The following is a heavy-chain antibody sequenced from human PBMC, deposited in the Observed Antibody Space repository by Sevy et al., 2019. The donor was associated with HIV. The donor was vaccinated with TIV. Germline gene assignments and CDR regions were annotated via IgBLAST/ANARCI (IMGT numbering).Heavy chain of an antibody. V-gene: IGHV3-30-3*01. J-gene: IGHJ3*02. CDR1: GFTFSSYA. CDR3: AKGFYGSVAGDSFDI. Sequence: GGSLRLSCAASGFTFSSYAMHWVRQAPGKGLEWVAVISYDGSNKYYADSVKGRFTISRDNSKNTLFLQMSSLRAEDTAIYYCAKGFYGSVAGDSFDIWGQGTMVTVSS. CDR2: ISYDGSNK. D-gene: IGHD3-10*01.